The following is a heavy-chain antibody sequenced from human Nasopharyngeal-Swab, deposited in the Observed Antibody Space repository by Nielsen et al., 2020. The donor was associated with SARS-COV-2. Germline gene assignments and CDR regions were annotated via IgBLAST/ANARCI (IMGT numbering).Heavy chain of an antibody. J-gene: IGHJ4*02. Sequence: GESLKISCAASGFTFNSYAMSWVRQAPGKGLEWVSVIYSGGSSTYYADSVKGRITISRDNAKSSLYLQMNRLTNEDTAVYYCAREGSFVAPDTFDRWGQGTLVTVSS. CDR3: AREGSFVAPDTFDR. CDR1: GFTFNSYA. V-gene: IGHV3-23*03. D-gene: IGHD5-12*01. CDR2: IYSGGSST.